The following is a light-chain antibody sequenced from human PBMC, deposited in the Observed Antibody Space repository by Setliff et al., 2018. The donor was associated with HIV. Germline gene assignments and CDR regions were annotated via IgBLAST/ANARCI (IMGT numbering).Light chain of an antibody. J-gene: IGLJ2*01. CDR3: QVWDSSSDHVV. V-gene: IGLV3-21*04. CDR1: NIGSKG. CDR2: YDS. Sequence: SYELTQPPSVSVAPGKTARITCGGSNIGSKGVHWYQQKPGQAPVLVIYYDSDRPSGIPERFSGSNSGNTATLTISRVEAGDEADYFCQVWDSSSDHVVFGGGTKVTVL.